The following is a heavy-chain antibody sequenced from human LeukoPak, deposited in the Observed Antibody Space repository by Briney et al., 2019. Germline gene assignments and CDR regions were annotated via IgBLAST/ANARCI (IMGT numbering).Heavy chain of an antibody. Sequence: SETLSLTCTVSGGSISSYYWSWIRQPPGKGLEWIGYIYYSGSTNYNPSLKSRVTMSVDTSKNQFSLKLSSVTAADTAVYYCASHYCSSTSCPRLDAFDIWGQGTMVTVSS. CDR2: IYYSGST. CDR3: ASHYCSSTSCPRLDAFDI. V-gene: IGHV4-59*01. CDR1: GGSISSYY. D-gene: IGHD2-2*01. J-gene: IGHJ3*02.